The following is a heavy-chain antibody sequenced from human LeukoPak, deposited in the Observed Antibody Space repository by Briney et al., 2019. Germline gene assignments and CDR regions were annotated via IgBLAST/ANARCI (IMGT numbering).Heavy chain of an antibody. D-gene: IGHD2-15*01. J-gene: IGHJ4*02. Sequence: PSETLSLTCTVSGGSTSSSSYYWGWIRQPPGKGLEWIGSIYYSGSTHYNPSLKSRVTISVDTSKNQFSLKLSSVTAADTAVYYCARDSPVVAASDYWGQGTLVTVSS. V-gene: IGHV4-39*07. CDR2: IYYSGST. CDR3: ARDSPVVAASDY. CDR1: GGSTSSSSYY.